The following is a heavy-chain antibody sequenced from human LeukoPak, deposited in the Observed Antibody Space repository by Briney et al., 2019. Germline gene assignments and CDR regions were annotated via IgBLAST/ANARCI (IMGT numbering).Heavy chain of an antibody. CDR2: ISGSGGST. D-gene: IGHD3-16*02. CDR1: GFTFSSYA. V-gene: IGHV3-23*01. CDR3: GAYDYIWGSYRYRLSVY. J-gene: IGHJ4*02. Sequence: GGSLRLSCAASGFTFSSYAMSWVRQAPGKGLEWVSAISGSGGSTYYADSVKGRFTISRDNSKNTLYLQMNSLRAEDTAVYYCGAYDYIWGSYRYRLSVYWGQGTLVTVSS.